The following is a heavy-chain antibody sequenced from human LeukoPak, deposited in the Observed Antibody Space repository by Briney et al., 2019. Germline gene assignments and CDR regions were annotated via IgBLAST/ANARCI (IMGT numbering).Heavy chain of an antibody. V-gene: IGHV3-48*01. J-gene: IGHJ6*03. CDR1: GFTFSSYG. CDR3: ARSLATSYYYMDV. Sequence: GGSLRLSCAASGFTFSSYGMNWVRQAPGKGLEWVSYISGSGSTIYYADSVKGRFTMSRDNAKNSLYLQMNSLRVEDTAVYYCARSLATSYYYMDVWGKGTTVTVSS. D-gene: IGHD5-12*01. CDR2: ISGSGSTI.